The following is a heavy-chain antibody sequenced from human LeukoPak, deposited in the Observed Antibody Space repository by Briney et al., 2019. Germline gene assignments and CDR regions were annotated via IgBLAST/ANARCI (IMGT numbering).Heavy chain of an antibody. Sequence: SETLSLTCTVSGASITSKAYFWGWIRRPPGKGLEWFVSIYPSGSTYYYPSLKSRVTISLDTSKNQFSLNLSSVTAADTAVYYCARAYFSSWYMNWFDPWGQETMVTVSS. J-gene: IGHJ3*01. CDR2: IYPSGST. CDR3: ARAYFSSWYMNWFDP. D-gene: IGHD6-13*01. V-gene: IGHV4-39*07. CDR1: GASITSKAYF.